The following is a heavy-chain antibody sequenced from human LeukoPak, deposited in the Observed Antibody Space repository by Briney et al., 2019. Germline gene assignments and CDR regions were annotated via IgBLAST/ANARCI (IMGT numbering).Heavy chain of an antibody. CDR3: AREVVRGVTSFDY. CDR1: GYTFINYG. V-gene: IGHV1-18*01. Sequence: ASVKVSCKASGYTFINYGISWVRQAPGQGLEWMGWISAENGNTGYVENLQGRVTMTTDTSSSTVYMELSSLRSEDTAVYYCAREVVRGVTSFDYWGQGTLVTVSS. D-gene: IGHD3-10*01. J-gene: IGHJ4*02. CDR2: ISAENGNT.